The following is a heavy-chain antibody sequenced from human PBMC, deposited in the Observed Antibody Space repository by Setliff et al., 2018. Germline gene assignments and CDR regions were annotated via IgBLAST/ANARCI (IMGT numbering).Heavy chain of an antibody. V-gene: IGHV2-5*01. CDR3: AHKYGDYVRYFQH. D-gene: IGHD4-17*01. Sequence: SGPTLEPTQTLTLTCTFSGFSLSTSGVGVGWIRQPPGKALEWLALIYWNDDKRYSPSLKSRLTITKDTPKNQVVLTMTNMDPVDTATYYCAHKYGDYVRYFQHWGQGTLVTVSS. J-gene: IGHJ1*01. CDR2: IYWNDDK. CDR1: GFSLSTSGVG.